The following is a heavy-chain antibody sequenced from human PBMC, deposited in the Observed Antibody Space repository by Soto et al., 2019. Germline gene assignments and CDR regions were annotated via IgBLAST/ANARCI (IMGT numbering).Heavy chain of an antibody. CDR1: GFTFSNYG. J-gene: IGHJ4*02. Sequence: EVQLLGSGGGSVQPGGSLRLSCAASGFTFSNYGMTWVRQAPGMGLEWLSATSDGSTFYRESVKGRFTMSRDDSINMLFLHMSSLRAEDTATYYCARLVPGTWFGDYWGQGILVSVSS. V-gene: IGHV3-23*01. D-gene: IGHD6-19*01. CDR3: ARLVPGTWFGDY. CDR2: TSDGST.